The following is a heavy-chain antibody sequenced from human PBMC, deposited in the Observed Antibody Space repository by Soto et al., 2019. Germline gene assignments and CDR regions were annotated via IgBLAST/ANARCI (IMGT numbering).Heavy chain of an antibody. CDR1: GYTFSRYG. Sequence: ASVKVSCKASGYTFSRYGISWVRQAPGQGLEWMGWISAYNGNTNYAQKLQGRVTMTTDTSTSTAYMELRSLRSDDTAVYYCARGHFSYDSSGYYSDYWGQGTLVTVSS. CDR2: ISAYNGNT. CDR3: ARGHFSYDSSGYYSDY. V-gene: IGHV1-18*01. J-gene: IGHJ4*02. D-gene: IGHD3-22*01.